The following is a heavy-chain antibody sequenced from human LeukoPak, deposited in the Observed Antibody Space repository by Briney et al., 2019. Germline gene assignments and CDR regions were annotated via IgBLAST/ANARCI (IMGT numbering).Heavy chain of an antibody. CDR1: GYTFTGYY. V-gene: IGHV1-2*02. D-gene: IGHD2-2*01. CDR2: INPNSGGT. CDR3: ARGLGYCSSTSCYEDY. Sequence: ASVKVSCKASGYTFTGYYMHWVRQAPGQGLGWMGWINPNSGGTNYAQKFQGRVTMTRDTSISTAYMELSRLRSDDTAVYYCARGLGYCSSTSCYEDYWGQGTLVTVSS. J-gene: IGHJ4*02.